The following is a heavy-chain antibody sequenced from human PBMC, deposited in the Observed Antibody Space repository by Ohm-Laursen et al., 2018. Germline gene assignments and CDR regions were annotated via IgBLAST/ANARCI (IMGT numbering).Heavy chain of an antibody. D-gene: IGHD1-26*01. Sequence: SLRLSCAAPGFTVSSNYMSWVRQAPGKGLEWVSVIHSGGNTYYADSVKGRFTISRDISKNTVYLQMSSLRAEDTAVYYCARVSALGRGMNVWGQGTTVTVSS. CDR1: GFTVSSNY. CDR3: ARVSALGRGMNV. J-gene: IGHJ6*02. V-gene: IGHV3-66*01. CDR2: IHSGGNT.